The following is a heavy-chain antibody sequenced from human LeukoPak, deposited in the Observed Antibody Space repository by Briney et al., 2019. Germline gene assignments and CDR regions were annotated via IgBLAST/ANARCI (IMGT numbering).Heavy chain of an antibody. CDR2: IYYSGIT. Sequence: SETLSLXCTVSGGSISSSSYYWGWIRQPPEKGLEWIGSIYYSGITYYNPSLKSRVTISVDTSKNQFSLKLSSVTAADTAVYYCARHLARGYCSGGSCYLDYWGQGTLVTVSS. D-gene: IGHD2-15*01. CDR3: ARHLARGYCSGGSCYLDY. V-gene: IGHV4-39*01. J-gene: IGHJ4*02. CDR1: GGSISSSSYY.